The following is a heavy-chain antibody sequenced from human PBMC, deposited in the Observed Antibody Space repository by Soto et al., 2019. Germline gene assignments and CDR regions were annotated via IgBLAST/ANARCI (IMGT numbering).Heavy chain of an antibody. D-gene: IGHD6-6*01. CDR2: INAGNGNT. V-gene: IGHV1-3*01. CDR1: GYTFTSYA. J-gene: IGHJ4*02. CDR3: ARVQSIAARFLAY. Sequence: ASVKVSCKASGYTFTSYAMHWVRQAPGQRLEWMGWINAGNGNTKYSQKFQGRVTITRDTSASTAYMELSSLRSEDTAAYYCARVQSIAARFLAYWGQGTLVTVSS.